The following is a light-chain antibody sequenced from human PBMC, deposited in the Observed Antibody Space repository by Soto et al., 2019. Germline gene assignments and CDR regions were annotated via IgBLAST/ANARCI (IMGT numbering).Light chain of an antibody. CDR3: LQDHSYPRT. Sequence: AIQMTQSPSSLSASVGDRITITCRASQDVRKDLSWYQHKPGEAPKFLIYAASILQTGVPSRFSGSGSGTDFTLTIISLQAEDSATYFCLQDHSYPRTFGQGTKVEIK. CDR2: AAS. V-gene: IGKV1-6*01. CDR1: QDVRKD. J-gene: IGKJ1*01.